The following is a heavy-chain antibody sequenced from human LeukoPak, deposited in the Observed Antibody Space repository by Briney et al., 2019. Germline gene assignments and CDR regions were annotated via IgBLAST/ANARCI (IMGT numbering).Heavy chain of an antibody. Sequence: GGSLRLSCAASGFTFSSYWMHWVRQAPGKGLVWVSRINSDGSNTVYADFVKGRFTISRDNAENTVDLQMNSLSAEDTAVYYCVTGEAQYYNYWGQGTVVTVSS. CDR1: GFTFSSYW. CDR3: VTGEAQYYNY. J-gene: IGHJ4*02. CDR2: INSDGSNT. V-gene: IGHV3-74*01.